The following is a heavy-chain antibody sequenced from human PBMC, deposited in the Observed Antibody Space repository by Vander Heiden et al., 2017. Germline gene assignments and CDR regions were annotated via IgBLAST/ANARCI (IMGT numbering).Heavy chain of an antibody. J-gene: IGHJ4*01. CDR3: AKERYTSTTTGV. Sequence: DVQLLESGGGLVQPGGSLRLSCAASGFTFSSYTMTWVRQAPGKGLEWVSDISGSGGSTYYADSVKGRFTISRDNSKNTLYLQINSLRAEDTAVYYCAKERYTSTTTGVWGHGTLVTVSS. CDR1: GFTFSSYT. CDR2: ISGSGGST. V-gene: IGHV3-23*01. D-gene: IGHD5-12*01.